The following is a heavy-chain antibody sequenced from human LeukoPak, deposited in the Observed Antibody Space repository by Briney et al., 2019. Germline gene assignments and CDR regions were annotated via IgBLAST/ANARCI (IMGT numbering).Heavy chain of an antibody. D-gene: IGHD2-15*01. V-gene: IGHV1-3*01. Sequence: GASVKVSCKASGYTFTSYAMHWVRQAPGQRLEWMGWVNAGNGNTKYSQKFQGRVTITRDTSASTAYMELSSLRSEDTAVYYCARGWGGGYCSGGSCYSYYMDVWGKGTTVTVSS. CDR2: VNAGNGNT. CDR3: ARGWGGGYCSGGSCYSYYMDV. J-gene: IGHJ6*03. CDR1: GYTFTSYA.